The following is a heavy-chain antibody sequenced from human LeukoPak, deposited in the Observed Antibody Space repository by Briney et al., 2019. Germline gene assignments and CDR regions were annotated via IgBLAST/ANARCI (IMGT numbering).Heavy chain of an antibody. D-gene: IGHD4-23*01. CDR3: AKWPHGGPSFDY. CDR2: ISGSGGST. V-gene: IGHV3-23*01. J-gene: IGHJ4*02. Sequence: LEWVSGISGSGGSTYYADSVKGRFTISRDNSNNTLYLQMNSLRAEDTAVYYCAKWPHGGPSFDYWGQGTLVTVSS.